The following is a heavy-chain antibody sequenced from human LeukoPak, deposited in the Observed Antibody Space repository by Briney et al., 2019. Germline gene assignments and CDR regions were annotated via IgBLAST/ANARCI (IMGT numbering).Heavy chain of an antibody. J-gene: IGHJ5*02. D-gene: IGHD3-10*01. CDR3: ARDRAYYYGSGSPGWFDP. Sequence: GGSLRLSCAASGFTFSSYWMHWVRQAPGKGLVWVSRINSDGSSTSYADSVKGRFAISRDNAKNTLYLQMNSLRAEDTAVYYCARDRAYYYGSGSPGWFDPWGQGTLVTVSS. V-gene: IGHV3-74*01. CDR2: INSDGSST. CDR1: GFTFSSYW.